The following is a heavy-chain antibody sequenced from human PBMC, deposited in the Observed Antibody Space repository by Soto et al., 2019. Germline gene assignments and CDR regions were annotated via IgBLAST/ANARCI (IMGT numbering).Heavy chain of an antibody. V-gene: IGHV3-23*01. CDR2: ISGSGGSI. CDR3: VKGYWKGDV. Sequence: EVQLLESGGGLVQPGGSLRLSCAASGFTFSTYAMNWVRQAPGNGLEWVSAISGSGGSIHYADSVKGRFTISRDNSKNTLYLPMNSLRDEDTAVYPCVKGYWKGDVWGQGTTVTVSS. CDR1: GFTFSTYA. J-gene: IGHJ6*02. D-gene: IGHD1-1*01.